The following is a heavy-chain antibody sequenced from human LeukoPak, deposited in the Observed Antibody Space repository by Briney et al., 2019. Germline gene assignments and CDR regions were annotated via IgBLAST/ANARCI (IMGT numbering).Heavy chain of an antibody. J-gene: IGHJ5*02. Sequence: GGSLRLSCAASGFTFSSYGMSWVRQAPGKGLEWVSSISGWSSDIYYADSVKGRFTISRDNSKNSLYLQMNSLRAEDTAVYYCARLIAAAGLNWFDPWGQGTLVTVSS. D-gene: IGHD6-13*01. V-gene: IGHV3-21*01. CDR1: GFTFSSYG. CDR2: ISGWSSDI. CDR3: ARLIAAAGLNWFDP.